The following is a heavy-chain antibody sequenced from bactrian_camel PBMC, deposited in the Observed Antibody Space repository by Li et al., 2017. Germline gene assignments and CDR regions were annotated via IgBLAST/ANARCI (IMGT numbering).Heavy chain of an antibody. CDR3: AADSAFDLTAYLALTTPRNFGD. CDR2: IYTTGGST. J-gene: IGHJ4*01. CDR1: GPALVANC. Sequence: HVQLVESGGGSVQAGGSLRLSCQYYGPALVANCIGWFRQVPGKEREVVAAIYTTGGSTSYADSVKGRFTISQVNAKNTMYLQMNSLKPEDTAVYYCAADSAFDLTAYLALTTPRNFGDWGRGTQVTVS. V-gene: IGHV3-3*01. D-gene: IGHD1*01.